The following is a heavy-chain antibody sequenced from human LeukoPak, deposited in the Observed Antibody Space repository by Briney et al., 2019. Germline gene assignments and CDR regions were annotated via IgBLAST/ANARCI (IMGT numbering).Heavy chain of an antibody. CDR2: IRQDGSAQ. CDR1: GFTFSNYY. D-gene: IGHD6-19*01. V-gene: IGHV3-7*01. J-gene: IGHJ4*02. Sequence: GSLRLSCAASGFTFSNYYMNWVRQTPGKGLEWVANIRQDGSAQFYADSVKGRFTISRDNAKNSLYLQMNSLRDEDTAVYYCARWLYGSGWAIDYWGQGTLVTVSS. CDR3: ARWLYGSGWAIDY.